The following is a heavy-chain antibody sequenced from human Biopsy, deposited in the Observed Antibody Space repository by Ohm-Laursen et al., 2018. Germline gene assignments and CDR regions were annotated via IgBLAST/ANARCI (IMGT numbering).Heavy chain of an antibody. CDR3: AGGGIAVAGTNFDY. D-gene: IGHD6-19*01. CDR2: IYSGGST. J-gene: IGHJ4*02. CDR1: GFTFSTYW. V-gene: IGHV3-66*01. Sequence: SLRLSCTASGFTFSTYWMSWVRQAPGKGLEWVSVIYSGGSTYYADSVKGRFTISRDNSKNTLYLQMNSLRAEDTAVYYCAGGGIAVAGTNFDYWGQGTLVPVSS.